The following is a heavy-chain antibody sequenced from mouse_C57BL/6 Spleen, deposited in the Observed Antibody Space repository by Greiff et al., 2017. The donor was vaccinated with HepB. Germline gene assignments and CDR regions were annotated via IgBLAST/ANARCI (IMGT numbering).Heavy chain of an antibody. D-gene: IGHD1-1*01. CDR3: ARGTVVAPCAMDY. Sequence: QVQLKESGAELVKPGASVKMSCKASGYTFTSYWITWVKQRPGQGLEWIGDIYPGSGSTNYNEKFKSKATLTVDTSSSTAYMQLSSLTSEDSAVYYCARGTVVAPCAMDYWGQGTSVTVSS. V-gene: IGHV1-55*01. CDR1: GYTFTSYW. CDR2: IYPGSGST. J-gene: IGHJ4*01.